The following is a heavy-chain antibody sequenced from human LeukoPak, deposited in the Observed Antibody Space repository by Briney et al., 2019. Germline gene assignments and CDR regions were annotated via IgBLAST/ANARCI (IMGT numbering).Heavy chain of an antibody. CDR1: GFTFSNHG. D-gene: IGHD5-24*01. Sequence: GRSLRLSCAASGFTFSNHGMHWVRQAPGKGLEWVAIIWYDGSNKYYADSVNGRFTISRDNSKNTLFLQMNSLRAEDTAVYYCVRDRGALQYFDYWGQGTLVTVSS. CDR3: VRDRGALQYFDY. V-gene: IGHV3-33*01. CDR2: IWYDGSNK. J-gene: IGHJ4*02.